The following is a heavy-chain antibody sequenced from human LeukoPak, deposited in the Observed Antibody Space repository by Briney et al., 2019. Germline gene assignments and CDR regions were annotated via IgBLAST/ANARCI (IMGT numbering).Heavy chain of an antibody. Sequence: PGGSLRLSCAASGFTFSNAWMSWVRQAPGKGLVWVGSIKSKTDGGTTDYAAPVKGRFTISRDDSKNTLSPQMNSLKTEDTAVYYCTTDKNGPEYFQHWGQGTLVTVSS. J-gene: IGHJ1*01. CDR2: IKSKTDGGTT. CDR1: GFTFSNAW. CDR3: TTDKNGPEYFQH. D-gene: IGHD2-8*01. V-gene: IGHV3-15*01.